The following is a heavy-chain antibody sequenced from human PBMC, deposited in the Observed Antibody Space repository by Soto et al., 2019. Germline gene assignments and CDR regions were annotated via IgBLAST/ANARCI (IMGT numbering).Heavy chain of an antibody. CDR1: GVTFSSYA. V-gene: IGHV1-69*13. CDR2: IIPIFGTA. D-gene: IGHD1-26*01. CDR3: AREEGGELLRNDAFDI. J-gene: IGHJ3*02. Sequence: GASVKVSCKASGVTFSSYAISWVRQAPGQGLEWMGGIIPIFGTANYAQKFQGRVTITADESTSTAYMELSSLRSEDTAVYYCAREEGGELLRNDAFDIWGQGTMVTVSS.